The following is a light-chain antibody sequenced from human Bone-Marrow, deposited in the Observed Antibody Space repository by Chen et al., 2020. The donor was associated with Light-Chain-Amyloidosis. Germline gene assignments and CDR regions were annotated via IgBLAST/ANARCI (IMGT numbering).Light chain of an antibody. J-gene: IGLJ2*01. CDR3: QSYDIAKV. V-gene: IGLV6-57*01. Sequence: NFVLIQPHSVSESPGKTVTISCTRSSGYIASNYVHWYQQRPGRSPTIVIYEDNQRPSGVPDRFSGSIDRSSNSASLTISGLKTEDEGDYYCQSYDIAKVFGGVTKVTVL. CDR1: SGYIASNY. CDR2: EDN.